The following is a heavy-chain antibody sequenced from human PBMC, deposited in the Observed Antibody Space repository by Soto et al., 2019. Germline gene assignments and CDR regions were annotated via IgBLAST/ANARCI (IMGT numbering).Heavy chain of an antibody. D-gene: IGHD3-22*01. V-gene: IGHV1-69*08. J-gene: IGHJ3*02. CDR2: IIPIVAIA. CDR3: ARESGTYDSSGPDAFDI. CDR1: GGTFSSYI. Sequence: QVQLVQSGAEVKKPGSSVTVSCKASGGTFSSYIINWVRQAPGQGLEWMGRIIPIVAIANYAQKFQGRVTITADKSTSTAYMELSSLRSEATAVYYCARESGTYDSSGPDAFDIWGQGTMVTVSS.